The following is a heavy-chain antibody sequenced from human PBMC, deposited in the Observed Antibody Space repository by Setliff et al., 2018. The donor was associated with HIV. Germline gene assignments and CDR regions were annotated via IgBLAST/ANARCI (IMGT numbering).Heavy chain of an antibody. D-gene: IGHD3-22*01. CDR3: ARSLVPSGYYYGRHAFDI. J-gene: IGHJ3*02. Sequence: PSETLSLTCTVSGGSISSSSYYWGCIRQPPGKGLEWIGSIYYTGSANYNPSLKSRVTMSVDTSKNQFSLRVNSVTAADTAVYYCARSLVPSGYYYGRHAFDIWGQGTKVTVS. V-gene: IGHV4-39*01. CDR1: GGSISSSSYY. CDR2: IYYTGSA.